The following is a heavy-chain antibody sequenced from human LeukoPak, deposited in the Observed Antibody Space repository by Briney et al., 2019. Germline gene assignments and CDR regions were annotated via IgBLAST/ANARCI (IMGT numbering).Heavy chain of an antibody. D-gene: IGHD2-2*02. Sequence: GGSLRLSCAASGFTFSDYYMSWIRQAPGKGLEWVSYISSSGSTIYYADSVKGRFTISRDNAKNSLYLQMNSLRAEDTAVYYCAREAPDCSSTSCYTSDYWGQGTLVTVSS. CDR1: GFTFSDYY. CDR2: ISSSGSTI. V-gene: IGHV3-11*01. CDR3: AREAPDCSSTSCYTSDY. J-gene: IGHJ4*02.